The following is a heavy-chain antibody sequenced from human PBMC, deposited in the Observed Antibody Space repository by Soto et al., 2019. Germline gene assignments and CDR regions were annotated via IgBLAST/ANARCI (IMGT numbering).Heavy chain of an antibody. CDR1: GGYISSSNW. J-gene: IGHJ4*02. V-gene: IGHV4-4*02. CDR2: IYHSGST. Sequence: SETLSLTCAVSGGYISSSNWWSWVRQPPGKGLEWIGEIYHSGSTNYNPSLKSRVTISLDKSKRQFSLKLSSVTAADTAVYYCARGIGYNSGWYFDFWGQGTLVTVSS. CDR3: ARGIGYNSGWYFDF. D-gene: IGHD6-19*01.